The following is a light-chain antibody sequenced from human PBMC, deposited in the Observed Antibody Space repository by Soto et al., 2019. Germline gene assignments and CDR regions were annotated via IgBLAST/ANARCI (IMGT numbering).Light chain of an antibody. J-gene: IGLJ1*01. CDR3: AAWDDNLNAYV. CDR1: TSNIGTFY. Sequence: QSVLTQPPSASSTPGQTVTISCSGSTSNIGTFYVYWYLHLPGTAPKLLIYLGDQRASGVSDRFSGSKSGTSASLAINGLRSDDEADYYCAAWDDNLNAYVFGSGTKVTVL. V-gene: IGLV1-47*02. CDR2: LGD.